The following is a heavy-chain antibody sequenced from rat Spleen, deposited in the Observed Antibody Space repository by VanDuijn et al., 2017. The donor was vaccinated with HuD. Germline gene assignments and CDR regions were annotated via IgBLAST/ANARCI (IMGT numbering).Heavy chain of an antibody. Sequence: EVQLVESGGGLVQPGRSLKLSCVVSGFTFSNYDMAWVRQAPTRGLEWIASISTGGSNTYYRDSVKGRFTISRDDAKSTQYLQMDTLRSEDTATYYCAREGVSYGMGFADWGQGTLVTVSS. CDR3: AREGVSYGMGFAD. CDR1: GFTFSNYD. D-gene: IGHD1-11*01. V-gene: IGHV5S13*01. CDR2: ISTGGSNT. J-gene: IGHJ3*01.